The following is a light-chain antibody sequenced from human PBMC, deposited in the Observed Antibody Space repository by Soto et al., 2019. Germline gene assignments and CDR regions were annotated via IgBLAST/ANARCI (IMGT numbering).Light chain of an antibody. CDR3: SSYTSSSRV. V-gene: IGLV2-14*01. Sequence: QSALTQPASVSGSPGQSITISCTGTSSDVGGYNYVSWYQQHPGKAPKLMTYDVSNRPSGVSNRFSGSKSGNTASLTISGLQAEDGADYYCSSYTSSSRVFGGGTKVTVL. CDR2: DVS. CDR1: SSDVGGYNY. J-gene: IGLJ2*01.